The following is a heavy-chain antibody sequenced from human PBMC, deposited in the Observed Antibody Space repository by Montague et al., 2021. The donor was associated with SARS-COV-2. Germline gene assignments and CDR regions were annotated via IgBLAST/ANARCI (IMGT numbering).Heavy chain of an antibody. J-gene: IGHJ4*02. D-gene: IGHD5-12*01. V-gene: IGHV4-39*01. CDR3: ARHERQWRRMYPYYFDY. CDR1: GGSISSSSYY. CDR2: IYYSGST. Sequence: SETLSLTCTVSGGSISSSSYYWGWIRQPPGKGLEWIGSIYYSGSTYYNPSLKSRVTISVDTSKNQFSLKLSSVTAAHTAVYYCARHERQWRRMYPYYFDYWGQGTLVTVSS.